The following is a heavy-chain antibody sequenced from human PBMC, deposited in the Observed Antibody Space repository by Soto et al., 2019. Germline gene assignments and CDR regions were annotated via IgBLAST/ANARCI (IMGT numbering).Heavy chain of an antibody. D-gene: IGHD5-18*01. V-gene: IGHV1-69*08. CDR1: GGTFSSYT. CDR2: IIPILGIA. CDR3: AREFGYGPDY. Sequence: QVQLVQSGAEVKKPGSSVKVSCKASGGTFSSYTISWVRQAPGQGLEWMGRIIPILGIANYAQKFQGRVXIXXDKSTSTAYMELSSLRSEDTAVYYCAREFGYGPDYWGQGTLVTVSS. J-gene: IGHJ4*02.